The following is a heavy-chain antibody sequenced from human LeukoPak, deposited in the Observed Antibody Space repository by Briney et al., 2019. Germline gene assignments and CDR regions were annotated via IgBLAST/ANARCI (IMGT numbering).Heavy chain of an antibody. CDR3: AKAQDYYGSGSRTYFDY. CDR2: ISYDGSNK. CDR1: GFTFSSYG. D-gene: IGHD3-10*01. Sequence: GGSLRLSCAASGFTFSSYGMHWVRQAPGKGLEWVAVISYDGSNKYYADSVKGRFTISRDNSKNTLYLQMNSLRAEDTAVYYCAKAQDYYGSGSRTYFDYWGQGTLVTVSS. J-gene: IGHJ4*02. V-gene: IGHV3-30*18.